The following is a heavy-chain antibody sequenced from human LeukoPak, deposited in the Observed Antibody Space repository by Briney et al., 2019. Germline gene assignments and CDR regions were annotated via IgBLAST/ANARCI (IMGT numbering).Heavy chain of an antibody. J-gene: IGHJ4*02. CDR3: ARGGYSGYVELDY. V-gene: IGHV1-46*01. Sequence: KFQGRVTMTRDTSTSTVYMELSSLRSEDTAVYYCARGGYSGYVELDYWGQGTLVTVSS. D-gene: IGHD5-12*01.